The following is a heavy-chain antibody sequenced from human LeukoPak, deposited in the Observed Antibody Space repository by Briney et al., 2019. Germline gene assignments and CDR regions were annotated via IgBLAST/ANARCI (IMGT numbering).Heavy chain of an antibody. CDR3: ARDPVHYDILTGEVYYYYYYMDV. CDR2: IIPIFGTA. D-gene: IGHD3-9*01. V-gene: IGHV1-69*06. Sequence: SVKVSCKASGGTFSSYAISWVRQAPGQGLEWMGGIIPIFGTANYAQKFQGRVTITADKSTSTAYMELSSLRSEDTAVYYCARDPVHYDILTGEVYYYYYYMDVWGKGTTVTVSS. CDR1: GGTFSSYA. J-gene: IGHJ6*03.